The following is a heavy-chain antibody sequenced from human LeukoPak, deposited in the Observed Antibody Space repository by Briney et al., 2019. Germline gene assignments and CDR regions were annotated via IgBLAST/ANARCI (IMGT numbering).Heavy chain of an antibody. CDR2: IGSSSSYT. J-gene: IGHJ3*02. CDR1: GFTFSDYY. D-gene: IGHD1-1*01. Sequence: PGGSLRLSCAASGFTFSDYYMSWIRQAPGKGLEWVSFIGSSSSYTNYVDSVKGRFTISRDNAKNSLFLQMNSLRAEDTAVYYCASIDNPHDGAFDIWGQGTMVTVSS. V-gene: IGHV3-11*03. CDR3: ASIDNPHDGAFDI.